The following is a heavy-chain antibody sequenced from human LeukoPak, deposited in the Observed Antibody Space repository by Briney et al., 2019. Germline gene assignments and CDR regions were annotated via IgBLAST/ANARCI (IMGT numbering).Heavy chain of an antibody. CDR2: IYPGDSDT. CDR1: GYSFTSYW. V-gene: IGHV5-51*01. CDR3: ARQGDGYNSRGSVGAFDI. D-gene: IGHD5-24*01. J-gene: IGHJ3*02. Sequence: GESLKISCKGSGYSFTSYWIGWVRQMPGKGLEWMGIIYPGDSDTRYSPSFQGQVTISADKSISTAYLQWSSLKASDTAMYYCARQGDGYNSRGSVGAFDIWGQGTMVTVSS.